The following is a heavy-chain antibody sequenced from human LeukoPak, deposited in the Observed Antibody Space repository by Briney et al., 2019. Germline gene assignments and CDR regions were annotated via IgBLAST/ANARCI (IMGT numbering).Heavy chain of an antibody. CDR3: ARVPRVGIAVAGTVDY. V-gene: IGHV1-18*01. J-gene: IGHJ4*02. CDR2: ISAYNGNT. D-gene: IGHD6-19*01. Sequence: ASVKVSCKASVYTFTSYGISWVRQAPGQGLEWMGWISAYNGNTNYAQKLQGRVTMTTDTSTSTAYMELRSLRSDDTAVYYYARVPRVGIAVAGTVDYWGRGTRVIVSS. CDR1: VYTFTSYG.